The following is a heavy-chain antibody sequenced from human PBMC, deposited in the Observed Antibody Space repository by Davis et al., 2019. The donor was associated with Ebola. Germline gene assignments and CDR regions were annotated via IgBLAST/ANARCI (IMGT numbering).Heavy chain of an antibody. D-gene: IGHD2-2*01. J-gene: IGHJ4*02. CDR3: ARQESLYGSSNY. Sequence: GGSLRPSCKGSGYSFTSHWISWVRQMPGKGLEWMGRIDPSDSYTKYSPSFQGHVTISVDRSITTAYRQWRSLRASDTAIYYCARQESLYGSSNYWGQGTLVTVSS. CDR2: IDPSDSYT. V-gene: IGHV5-10-1*01. CDR1: GYSFTSHW.